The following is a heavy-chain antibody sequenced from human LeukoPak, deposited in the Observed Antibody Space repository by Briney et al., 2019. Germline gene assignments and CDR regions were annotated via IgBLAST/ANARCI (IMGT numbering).Heavy chain of an antibody. CDR2: MSSSSSYI. Sequence: GGSLRLSCAASGFTFSSYSMNWVRQAPGKGLEWVSSMSSSSSYIYYADSVKGRFTISRDNAKNSLYLQMNSLRAEDTAVYYCTTSYYDFWSGYHSFDYWGQGTLVTVSS. CDR3: TTSYYDFWSGYHSFDY. CDR1: GFTFSSYS. J-gene: IGHJ4*02. D-gene: IGHD3-3*01. V-gene: IGHV3-21*01.